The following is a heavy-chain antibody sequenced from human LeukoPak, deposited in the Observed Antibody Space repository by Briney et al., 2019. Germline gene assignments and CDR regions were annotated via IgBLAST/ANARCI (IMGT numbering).Heavy chain of an antibody. Sequence: GRSLRLSCVASGFNFDDYAMHWVRQAPGKGMEWVSGISWNNGSIDYAAPVKGRFTISRDSAKKSLYLQMNSLRAEDTAFYYCAKDREVLPAGEIDYWGQGALVTVSS. D-gene: IGHD6-13*01. CDR1: GFNFDDYA. CDR2: ISWNNGSI. J-gene: IGHJ4*02. V-gene: IGHV3-9*01. CDR3: AKDREVLPAGEIDY.